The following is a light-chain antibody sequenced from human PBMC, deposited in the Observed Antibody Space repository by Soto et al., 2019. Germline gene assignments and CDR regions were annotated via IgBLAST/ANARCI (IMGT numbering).Light chain of an antibody. CDR3: SSYTSSSTLV. V-gene: IGLV2-14*01. Sequence: QSALTQPSSVPGSPGPSSTISCTGTISDVGGYNYVSWYQQHPGKAPKLMIYEVSNRPSGVSNRFSGSKSGNTASLTISGLQAEDEADYYCSSYTSSSTLVFGTGTKVTVL. CDR2: EVS. J-gene: IGLJ1*01. CDR1: ISDVGGYNY.